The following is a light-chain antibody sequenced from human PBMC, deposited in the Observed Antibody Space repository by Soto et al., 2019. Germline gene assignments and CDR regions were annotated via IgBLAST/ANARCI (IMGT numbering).Light chain of an antibody. J-gene: IGKJ1*01. V-gene: IGKV3-15*01. CDR1: QSVSST. Sequence: EIVMTQSPDTLSVSPGERATLSCRASQSVSSTLAWYQQKPGQAPRLLIYGASTRATGIPARFSGSGSGTEFTLTISSLQSEDFATYYCQQYNSYMTFGQGTKVEIK. CDR2: GAS. CDR3: QQYNSYMT.